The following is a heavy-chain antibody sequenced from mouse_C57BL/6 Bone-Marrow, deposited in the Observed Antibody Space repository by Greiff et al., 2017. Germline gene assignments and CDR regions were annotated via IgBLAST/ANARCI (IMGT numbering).Heavy chain of an antibody. D-gene: IGHD4-1*01. J-gene: IGHJ4*01. Sequence: VQLQQSGPVLVKPGASVKMSCKASGYTFTDYYMNWVKQSHGKSLEWIGVINPYNGGTSYNQKFKGKATLTVDKSSSTAYMELNSLTSEDSAVYYCARWESYARDYWGQGTSVTVSS. CDR3: ARWESYARDY. CDR1: GYTFTDYY. V-gene: IGHV1-19*01. CDR2: INPYNGGT.